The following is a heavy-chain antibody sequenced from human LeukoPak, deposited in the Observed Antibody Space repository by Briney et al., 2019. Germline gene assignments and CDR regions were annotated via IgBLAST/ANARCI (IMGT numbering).Heavy chain of an antibody. CDR2: ITSDGGYT. V-gene: IGHV3-64*01. CDR3: ARDKVGGWAFDI. J-gene: IGHJ3*02. D-gene: IGHD3-16*01. CDR1: GFTFSSFA. Sequence: PGGSLRLSCAASGFTFSSFAMHWVRLAPGKGLEFVSSITSDGGYTFYANSVKGRFTISRDNSKNTLYLQMGSLRAEDMAVYYCARDKVGGWAFDIWGQGTMVTVSS.